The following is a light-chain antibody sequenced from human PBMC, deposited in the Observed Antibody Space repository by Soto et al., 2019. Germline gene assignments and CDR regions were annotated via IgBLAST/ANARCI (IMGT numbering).Light chain of an antibody. CDR3: QQTSAAPFT. CDR1: RNINTY. J-gene: IGKJ3*01. V-gene: IGKV1-39*01. Sequence: DIQMAQSPSSLSASVGDTITITCRASRNINTYLNWYQQKQGKAPKLLIFGASSLKSGVPSRFSGIGSRTDFTLTINSLQPEDVATYCCQQTSAAPFTFGPGTKVDIK. CDR2: GAS.